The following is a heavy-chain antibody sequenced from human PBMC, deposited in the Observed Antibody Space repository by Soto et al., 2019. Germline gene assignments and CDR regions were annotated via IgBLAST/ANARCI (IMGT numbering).Heavy chain of an antibody. V-gene: IGHV3-23*01. Sequence: GGSLRLSCAASGFTFSSYAMSWVRQAPGKGLEWVSAISGSGGSTYYADSVKGRFTISRDNSKNTLYLQMNSLRAEDTAVYYCAKGSNNQDYYYLDVWGKGTTVTVS. CDR3: AKGSNNQDYYYLDV. CDR1: GFTFSSYA. CDR2: ISGSGGST. J-gene: IGHJ6*03. D-gene: IGHD4-4*01.